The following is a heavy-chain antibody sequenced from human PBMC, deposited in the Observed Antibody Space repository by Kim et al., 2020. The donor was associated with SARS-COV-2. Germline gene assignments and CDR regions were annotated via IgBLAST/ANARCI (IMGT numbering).Heavy chain of an antibody. D-gene: IGHD6-13*01. V-gene: IGHV3-9*01. CDR3: AKDGGRSSSWSEYFQH. Sequence: GGSLRLSCAASGFTFDDYAMHWVRQAPGKGLEWVSGISWNSGSIGYADSVKGRFTISRDNAKNSLYLQMNSLRAEDTALYYCAKDGGRSSSWSEYFQHWGQGTLVTVSS. J-gene: IGHJ1*01. CDR1: GFTFDDYA. CDR2: ISWNSGSI.